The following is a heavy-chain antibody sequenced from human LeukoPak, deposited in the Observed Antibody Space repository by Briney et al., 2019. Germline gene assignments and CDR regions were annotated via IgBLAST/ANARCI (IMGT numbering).Heavy chain of an antibody. D-gene: IGHD3-3*01. J-gene: IGHJ1*01. CDR3: ARDGGLGKFQH. Sequence: GGSLRLSCAASGFTFSSYSMNWVRQAPGKGLEWVSSISSSSSYIYYADSVKGRLTISRDSAKNSLYLQMDSLRAEDTAVYYCARDGGLGKFQHWGQGTLVTVSS. CDR1: GFTFSSYS. CDR2: ISSSSSYI. V-gene: IGHV3-21*01.